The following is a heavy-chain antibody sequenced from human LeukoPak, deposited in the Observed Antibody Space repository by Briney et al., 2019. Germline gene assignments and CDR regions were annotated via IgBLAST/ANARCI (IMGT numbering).Heavy chain of an antibody. V-gene: IGHV3-23*01. CDR1: GFTFSSYA. Sequence: QPGVSLRLSCAASGFTFSSYAMTWLRQAPGKGLEGVSSISGSGGSTSYADSVKGRFTNSRDHSKNTLYLQMNSLRAEDTAVYFCAKANRITMIVPLDYWGQGTMVTVSP. J-gene: IGHJ4*02. D-gene: IGHD3-22*01. CDR2: ISGSGGST. CDR3: AKANRITMIVPLDY.